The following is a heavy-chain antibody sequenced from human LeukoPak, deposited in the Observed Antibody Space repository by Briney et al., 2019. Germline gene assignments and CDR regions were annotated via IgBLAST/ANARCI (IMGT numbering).Heavy chain of an antibody. Sequence: PSETLSLTCTVSGDSISNYCWSWIRQPPGKGLEWIGFIYYSGSTNYNPSLRSRVTISVDTSKNQFSLKLSSVTAADTAVYYCARHWGDSPNHSDDLYAFDIWGQGTMVTVSS. J-gene: IGHJ3*02. CDR2: IYYSGST. CDR1: GDSISNYC. V-gene: IGHV4-59*08. CDR3: ARHWGDSPNHSDDLYAFDI. D-gene: IGHD1-14*01.